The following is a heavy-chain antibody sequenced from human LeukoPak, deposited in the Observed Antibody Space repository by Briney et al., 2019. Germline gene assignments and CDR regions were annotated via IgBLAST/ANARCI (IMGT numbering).Heavy chain of an antibody. J-gene: IGHJ4*02. V-gene: IGHV3-23*01. D-gene: IGHD2-21*02. CDR2: LSGSGGST. CDR3: AKLQDAYCGGDCYFDY. CDR1: GFTFSSYA. Sequence: PGGSLRLSCAASGFTFSSYAMSWLRQAPGQGLEWVSALSGSGGSTYYADSVKGRFTISRDNSKNTLYLQMNSLRAEDTAVYYCAKLQDAYCGGDCYFDYWGQGTLVTVSS.